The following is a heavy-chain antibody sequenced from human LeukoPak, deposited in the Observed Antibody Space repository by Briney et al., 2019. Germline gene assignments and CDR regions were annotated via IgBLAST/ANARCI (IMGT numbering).Heavy chain of an antibody. J-gene: IGHJ1*01. CDR2: IYYSGST. D-gene: IGHD4-17*01. V-gene: IGHV4-59*01. CDR3: ARSEGGYGAEYFQH. Sequence: PSETLSLTCTVSGGSISSFYWNWIRQPPGKGLEWIGYIYYSGSTNYNPSLKSRVTISVDTSKNQFSLKLSSATAADTAVFYCARSEGGYGAEYFQHWGQGTLVTVSS. CDR1: GGSISSFY.